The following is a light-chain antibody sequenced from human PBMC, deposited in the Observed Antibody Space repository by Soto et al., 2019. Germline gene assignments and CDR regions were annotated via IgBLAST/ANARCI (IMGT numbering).Light chain of an antibody. V-gene: IGLV2-23*02. CDR3: CSYAGSSMVV. Sequence: QSALTQPASVSGSPGQSITISCTGSSSDVGPYNLVSWYQHHPGKAPKLMISEVVKRPSGVPNRFSGSKSGNTASLTISGLQAEDEADYYCCSYAGSSMVVFGGGTKLTVL. CDR2: EVV. J-gene: IGLJ2*01. CDR1: SSDVGPYNL.